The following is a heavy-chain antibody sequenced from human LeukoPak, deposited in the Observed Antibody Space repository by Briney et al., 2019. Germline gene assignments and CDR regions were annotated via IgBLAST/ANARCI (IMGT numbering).Heavy chain of an antibody. CDR1: GYTFTGTH. D-gene: IGHD3-22*01. CDR3: GRRSDGGKWLDY. CDR2: VSPNNGVT. Sequence: GSVTHSCQASGYTFTGTHIHWVRPARAQGLAWMVWVSPNNGVTYYGQKFQGRVTMSWDTSIGSADMELARLTSNDAGLYYCGRRSDGGKWLDYWGQGALVTVSS. J-gene: IGHJ4*02. V-gene: IGHV1-2*02.